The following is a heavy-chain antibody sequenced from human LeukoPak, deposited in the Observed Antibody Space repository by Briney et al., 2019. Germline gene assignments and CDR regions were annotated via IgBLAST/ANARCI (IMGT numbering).Heavy chain of an antibody. CDR1: GGTFSSYA. CDR3: ARGSEVTIFGVVHYMDV. CDR2: IIPIFGTA. D-gene: IGHD3-3*01. J-gene: IGHJ6*03. V-gene: IGHV1-69*05. Sequence: GSSVKVSCKASGGTFSSYAISWVRQAPGQGLERMGGIIPIFGTANYAQKFQGRATITTDESTSTAYMELSSLRSEDTAVYYCARGSEVTIFGVVHYMDVWAKGPRSPSP.